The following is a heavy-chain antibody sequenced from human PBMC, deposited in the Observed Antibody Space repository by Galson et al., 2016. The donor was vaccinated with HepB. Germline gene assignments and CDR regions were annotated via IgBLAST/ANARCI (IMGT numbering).Heavy chain of an antibody. J-gene: IGHJ1*01. V-gene: IGHV4-30-2*01. CDR3: AGLPTYYDLSKGFTGY. CDR2: LSHGGVT. CDR1: GASITSGGYS. D-gene: IGHD3-3*01. Sequence: TLSLTCAVSGASITSGGYSWTWIRQPPGAGLEWIGYLSHGGVTHYNSSLKSRVSISGDRSKNQFSVSLNSVTAADTAVYFCAGLPTYYDLSKGFTGYWGPGTLVTVSS.